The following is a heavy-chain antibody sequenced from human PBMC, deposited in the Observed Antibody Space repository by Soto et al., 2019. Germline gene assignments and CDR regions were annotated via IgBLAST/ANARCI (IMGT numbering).Heavy chain of an antibody. CDR3: ARGRGRGYCCEGGDAWDI. D-gene: IGHD5-18*01. J-gene: IGHJ3*02. Sequence: QVQLVQSGAEVKKPGASVKVSCKASGYTFTGYYMHWVRQAPGQGLEWMGWINPNSGGTNYAQKFQGWGAMTRATSISAAYMEMGRVRYDDTAVYYCARGRGRGYCCEGGDAWDIWGHGTMVTVSS. CDR2: INPNSGGT. CDR1: GYTFTGYY. V-gene: IGHV1-2*04.